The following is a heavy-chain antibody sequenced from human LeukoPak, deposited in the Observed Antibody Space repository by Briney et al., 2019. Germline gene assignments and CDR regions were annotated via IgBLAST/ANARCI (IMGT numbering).Heavy chain of an antibody. CDR2: ISGSGDGT. V-gene: IGHV3-23*01. J-gene: IGHJ5*02. Sequence: GGSLRLSCAASGFTFSSYAMSWVRQAPGKGLEWVSAISGSGDGTYYADSVKGRFTISRDNSKNTLYLQMNSLRAEDTAVYYCARDWDIVVVPAATIPFDPWGQGTLVTVSS. D-gene: IGHD2-2*01. CDR1: GFTFSSYA. CDR3: ARDWDIVVVPAATIPFDP.